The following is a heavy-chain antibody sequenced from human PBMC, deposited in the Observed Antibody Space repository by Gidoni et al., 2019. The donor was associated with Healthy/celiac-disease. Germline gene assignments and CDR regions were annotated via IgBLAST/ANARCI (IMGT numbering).Heavy chain of an antibody. Sequence: QVQLQQWGAGLLKPSETLSLTCAVYGGCFSGYYWSWLRQPPGKGLEWNGEINHSGSTNHNPSLKSRVTISVDTSKNQFSLKLSSVTAADTAVYYCARGGLYCSSTSCYRRSRINWFDPWGQGTLVTVSS. D-gene: IGHD2-2*01. CDR3: ARGGLYCSSTSCYRRSRINWFDP. CDR1: GGCFSGYY. V-gene: IGHV4-34*01. CDR2: INHSGST. J-gene: IGHJ5*02.